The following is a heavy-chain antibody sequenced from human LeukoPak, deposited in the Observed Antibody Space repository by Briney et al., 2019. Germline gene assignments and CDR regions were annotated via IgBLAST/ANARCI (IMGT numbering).Heavy chain of an antibody. CDR3: ARAGDIVVVPAALDY. V-gene: IGHV1-69*05. Sequence: SVKVSCKASGGTFSSYAISWVRQAPGQGLEWMGGIIPIFGTANYAQKFQCRVTITTDESTSTAYMELSSLRSEDTAVYYCARAGDIVVVPAALDYWGQGTLVTVSS. J-gene: IGHJ4*02. CDR1: GGTFSSYA. D-gene: IGHD2-2*01. CDR2: IIPIFGTA.